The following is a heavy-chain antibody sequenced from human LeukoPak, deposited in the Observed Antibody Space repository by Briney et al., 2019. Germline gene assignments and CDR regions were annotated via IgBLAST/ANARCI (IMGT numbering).Heavy chain of an antibody. Sequence: GASVQVSCQASGGTFSSYAISWVRQAPGQGLEWMGGIIPIFGTANYAQKFQGRVTITADESTSTAYMELSSLRSEDTAVYYCARDIVVVPADSKNYYYGMDVWGQGTTVTVSS. CDR2: IIPIFGTA. CDR1: GGTFSSYA. CDR3: ARDIVVVPADSKNYYYGMDV. D-gene: IGHD2-2*01. V-gene: IGHV1-69*13. J-gene: IGHJ6*02.